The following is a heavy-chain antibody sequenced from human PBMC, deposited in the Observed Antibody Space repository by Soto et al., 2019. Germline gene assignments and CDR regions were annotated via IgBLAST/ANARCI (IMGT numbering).Heavy chain of an antibody. CDR3: ARGRRAPYRFVFDP. CDR1: GYTFTSYD. D-gene: IGHD1-1*01. J-gene: IGHJ5*02. CDR2: MNPNSGNT. Sequence: ASVKVSCKAYGYTFTSYDIKRVRQATGQGLEWMGWMNPNSGNTGYAQKFQRRVTMTRNTSISTAYMELSSLRSEDTAVYYCARGRRAPYRFVFDPCGHGTLVTVSS. V-gene: IGHV1-8*01.